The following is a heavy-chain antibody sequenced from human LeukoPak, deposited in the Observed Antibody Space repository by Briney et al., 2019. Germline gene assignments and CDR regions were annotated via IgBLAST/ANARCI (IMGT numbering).Heavy chain of an antibody. Sequence: GGSLRLSCAASGFTFSSYAMSWVRQAPGKGLEWVSGFSVSDKTTYYADSAKGRFTISRDNSKNTLYLQINSLRAEDTAVYYCAKDPSVYYGDYIIRWGQGTLVIVSS. V-gene: IGHV3-23*01. D-gene: IGHD4-17*01. J-gene: IGHJ4*02. CDR3: AKDPSVYYGDYIIR. CDR1: GFTFSSYA. CDR2: FSVSDKTT.